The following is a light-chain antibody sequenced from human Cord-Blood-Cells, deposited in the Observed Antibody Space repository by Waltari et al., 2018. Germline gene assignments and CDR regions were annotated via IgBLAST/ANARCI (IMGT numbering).Light chain of an antibody. CDR3: SSYTSSSTVV. V-gene: IGLV2-18*02. CDR2: EVS. J-gene: IGLJ2*01. CDR1: SSDVGSYNS. Sequence: QSALTQPPSVSGSPGQSVTISCTGTSSDVGSYNSVSWYQQPPGTAPKLMMYEVSNRHAGVPVRFAGSNSGNTASLTISGLQSENEADYYCSSYTSSSTVVFGGGTKLTVL.